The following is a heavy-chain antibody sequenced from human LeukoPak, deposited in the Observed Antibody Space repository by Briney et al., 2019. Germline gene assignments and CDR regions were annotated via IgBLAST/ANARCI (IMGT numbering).Heavy chain of an antibody. CDR3: ARGYCSSTRCPDNMDV. J-gene: IGHJ6*03. CDR2: IKQDGSEK. CDR1: GFTFSSYS. V-gene: IGHV3-7*01. D-gene: IGHD2-2*01. Sequence: GGSLRLSCAASGFTFSSYSMNWVRQAPGKGLEWVANIKQDGSEKYYVDSVKGRFTISRDNAKNSLYLQMNSLRAEDTAVYYCARGYCSSTRCPDNMDVWGKGTTVTISS.